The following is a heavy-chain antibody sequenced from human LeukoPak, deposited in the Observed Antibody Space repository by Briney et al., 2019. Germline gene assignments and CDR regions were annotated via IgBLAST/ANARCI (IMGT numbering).Heavy chain of an antibody. CDR3: ARALGIAAAGTVWFDP. D-gene: IGHD6-13*01. CDR2: INPSGGST. V-gene: IGHV1-46*01. J-gene: IGHJ5*02. Sequence: ASVKVSCKASGYTFTSYYMHWVRQAPGQGLEWMGIINPSGGSTSYAQKFQGRVTITRDTSASTAYMELSSLRSEDTAVYYCARALGIAAAGTVWFDPWGQGTLVTVSS. CDR1: GYTFTSYY.